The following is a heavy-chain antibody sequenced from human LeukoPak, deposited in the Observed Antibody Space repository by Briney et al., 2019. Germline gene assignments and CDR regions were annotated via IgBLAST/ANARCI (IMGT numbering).Heavy chain of an antibody. CDR1: GFTFGDYA. CDR3: TRGPIQLWIHNAMDV. CDR2: IRSKAYGGTI. J-gene: IGHJ6*02. V-gene: IGHV3-49*04. D-gene: IGHD5-18*01. Sequence: GGSLRLSCTTSGFTFGDYAMSWVRQAPGKGLEWVGFIRSKAYGGTIEYAASVEGRSTISRDDSKSIAYLQMNSLKIEDTALYYCTRGPIQLWIHNAMDVWGQGTTVTVSS.